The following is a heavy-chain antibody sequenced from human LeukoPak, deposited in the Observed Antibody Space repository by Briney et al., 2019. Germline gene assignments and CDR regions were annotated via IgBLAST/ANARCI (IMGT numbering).Heavy chain of an antibody. J-gene: IGHJ3*02. CDR1: GYTFTSYA. Sequence: ASVKVSCKASGYTFTSYAMNWVRQAPGQGLEWMGWINTNTGNPTYAQGFTGRFVFSLDTSVSTAYLQISSLKAEDTAVYYCARGQEGIVVVVELDIWGQGTMVTVSS. V-gene: IGHV7-4-1*02. CDR2: INTNTGNP. D-gene: IGHD2-15*01. CDR3: ARGQEGIVVVVELDI.